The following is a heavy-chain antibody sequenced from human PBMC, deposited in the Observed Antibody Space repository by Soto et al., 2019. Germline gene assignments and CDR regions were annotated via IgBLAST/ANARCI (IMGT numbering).Heavy chain of an antibody. D-gene: IGHD3-16*01. V-gene: IGHV4-34*01. CDR3: VRIRYQLPSSVLWLDP. J-gene: IGHJ5*02. CDR2: VNHVGGT. CDR1: GGFLSESY. Sequence: SETLSLTCAVYGGFLSESYWTWIRQPPGKGLEWIGEVNHVGGTNYNPSLKSRVTMSVDTSQNQFSLRLISVTAADTAMYFCVRIRYQLPSSVLWLDPWGQGTPVTVSS.